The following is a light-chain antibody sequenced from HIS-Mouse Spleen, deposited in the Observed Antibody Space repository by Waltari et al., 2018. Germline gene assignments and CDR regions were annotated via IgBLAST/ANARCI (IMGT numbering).Light chain of an antibody. Sequence: AIWMTQSPSLLSASTADSVSIGCRRCQGISSSLAWYQQKPGKAPSLLIYAASTLESGVPSRFSGSGSGTDFTLTISWLQAEDFATYYRQQYYSFPRPFGQGTKVEIK. CDR2: AAS. J-gene: IGKJ1*01. CDR3: QQYYSFPRP. CDR1: QGISSS. V-gene: IGKV1D-8*02.